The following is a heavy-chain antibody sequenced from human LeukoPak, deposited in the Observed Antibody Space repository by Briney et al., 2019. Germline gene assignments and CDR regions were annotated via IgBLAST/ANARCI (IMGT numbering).Heavy chain of an antibody. Sequence: SETLSLTCSVSGYSISSGFYWGWIRQPPGKGLEWIGSIYYRGITYYNPSLKSRGTMSVDTTKNQFSLKLTSVTAADTAVYFCARGDHSSGWYGRDYYYYMDVWGKGTTVTVFS. D-gene: IGHD6-19*01. J-gene: IGHJ6*03. CDR2: IYYRGIT. V-gene: IGHV4-38-2*02. CDR1: GYSISSGFY. CDR3: ARGDHSSGWYGRDYYYYMDV.